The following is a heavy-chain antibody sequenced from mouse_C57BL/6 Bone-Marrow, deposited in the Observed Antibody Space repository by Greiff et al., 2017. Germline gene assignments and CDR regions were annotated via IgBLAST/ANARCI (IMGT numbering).Heavy chain of an antibody. CDR1: GYNFTSYT. D-gene: IGHD2-3*01. CDR3: AGWGYYTGYAMDY. Sequence: VQLQQSGAELARPGASVKMSCKASGYNFTSYTMHWVKQRPGQGLEWIGNINPSSGNTKYDQKFKDKATLTADTSSSTAYMQLNSLTSAVSAVYYCAGWGYYTGYAMDYWCQGTSVTVSS. J-gene: IGHJ4*01. CDR2: INPSSGNT. V-gene: IGHV1-4*01.